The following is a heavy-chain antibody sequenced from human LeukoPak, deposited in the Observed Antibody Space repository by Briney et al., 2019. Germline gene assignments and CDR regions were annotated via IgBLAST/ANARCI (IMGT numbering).Heavy chain of an antibody. V-gene: IGHV4-59*01. J-gene: IGHJ5*02. CDR1: GGSFSGYY. Sequence: SETLSPTCAVYGGSFSGYYWSWIRQPPGKGLEWIGYIYYSGSTNYNPSLKSRVTISVDTSKNQFSLKLSSVTAADTAVYYCARVWGAYSSSWHFDPWGQGTLVTVSS. D-gene: IGHD6-13*01. CDR3: ARVWGAYSSSWHFDP. CDR2: IYYSGST.